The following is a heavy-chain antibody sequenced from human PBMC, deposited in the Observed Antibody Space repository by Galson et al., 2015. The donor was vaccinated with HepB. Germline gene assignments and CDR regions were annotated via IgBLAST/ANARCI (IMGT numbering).Heavy chain of an antibody. CDR1: GFTFSSYG. CDR2: IWYDGSNK. J-gene: IGHJ4*02. V-gene: IGHV3-33*01. Sequence: SLRLSCAASGFTFSSYGMHWVRQAPGKGLEWVAVIWYDGSNKYYADSVKGRFTISRDNSKNTLYLQMNSLRAEDTAVYFCARESYGEGSSPEYWGQGTLVTVSS. CDR3: ARESYGEGSSPEY. D-gene: IGHD3-10*01.